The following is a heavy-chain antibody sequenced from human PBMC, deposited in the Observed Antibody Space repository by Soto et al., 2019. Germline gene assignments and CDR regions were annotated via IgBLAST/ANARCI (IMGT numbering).Heavy chain of an antibody. D-gene: IGHD6-25*01. J-gene: IGHJ4*02. CDR2: ISSSSSTI. CDR1: GFTFSSYS. Sequence: EVQLVESGGGLVQPGGSLRLSCAASGFTFSSYSMNWVRQAPGKGLEWVSYISSSSSTIYYADSVKGRFTISRDNAKNSLYLQMNSLRAEDTAVYYCARDLRDPRLFYWGQGTLVTVSS. V-gene: IGHV3-48*01. CDR3: ARDLRDPRLFY.